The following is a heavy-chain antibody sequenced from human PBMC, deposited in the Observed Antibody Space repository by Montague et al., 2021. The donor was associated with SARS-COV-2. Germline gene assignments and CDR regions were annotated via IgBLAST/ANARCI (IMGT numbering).Heavy chain of an antibody. CDR2: SYHSGST. J-gene: IGHJ5*02. CDR1: RGSISSGGNY. D-gene: IGHD6-13*01. Sequence: TLSLTCTVSRGSISSGGNYWSWIRQHPVKGLEWIGYSYHSGSTYYNPSLKSRVSISVDTSKNQFSLKLGSVTAADTAVYYCARGRRYSSTWYGAFDPWGQGTQVTVSS. V-gene: IGHV4-31*03. CDR3: ARGRRYSSTWYGAFDP.